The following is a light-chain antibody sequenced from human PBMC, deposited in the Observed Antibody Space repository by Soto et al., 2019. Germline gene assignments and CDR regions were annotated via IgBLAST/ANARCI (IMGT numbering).Light chain of an antibody. Sequence: DVVLPKLPVTLAATPGGPPSISCRLSLSFLLLIGKPFFHWYFQKPGQSPQLLIYLASKRASGVPDRFSGSGSGTDYTLKISSLEAEDAGIYYCMQSLQSPPTFGGGTKVDMK. CDR2: LAS. CDR1: LSFLLLIGKPF. V-gene: IGKV2-28*01. J-gene: IGKJ4*01. CDR3: MQSLQSPPT.